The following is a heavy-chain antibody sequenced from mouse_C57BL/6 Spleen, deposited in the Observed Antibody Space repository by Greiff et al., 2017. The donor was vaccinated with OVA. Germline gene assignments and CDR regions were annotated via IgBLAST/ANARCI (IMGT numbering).Heavy chain of an antibody. CDR2: IWSDGST. D-gene: IGHD1-1*02. V-gene: IGHV2-6-2*01. J-gene: IGHJ2*01. CDR3: ARHGGGGSFDY. Sequence: QVQRVASVPVLVAPSQILSITFPVSGFSFTRFVLHCVRPPPVPFLLCLVVIWSDGSTTYNSALKSRLSISKDNSKSQVFLKMNSLQTDDTAMYYCARHGGGGSFDYWGQGTTLTVSS. CDR1: GFSFTRFV.